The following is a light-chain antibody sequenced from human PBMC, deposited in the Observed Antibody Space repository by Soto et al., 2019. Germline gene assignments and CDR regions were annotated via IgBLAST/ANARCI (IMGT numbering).Light chain of an antibody. V-gene: IGLV2-14*01. CDR3: SSYISNSIVV. J-gene: IGLJ2*01. CDR1: SSDVGDYNY. CDR2: EVS. Sequence: QSVLTQPDSVSGSPGQSITISCTGTSSDVGDYNYASWYQQHPGKAPKLMIYEVSHRLSGVSNRFSGSKSGYTASLTISGLQDEDEADYYCSSYISNSIVVFGGGTKLTVL.